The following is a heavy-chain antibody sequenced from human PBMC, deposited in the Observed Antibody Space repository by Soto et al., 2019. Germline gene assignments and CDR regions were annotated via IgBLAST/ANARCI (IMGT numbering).Heavy chain of an antibody. CDR1: GGSFSGYY. CDR2: INHSGST. Sequence: QVQLQQWGAGLLKPSETLSLTCAVYGGSFSGYYWSWIRQPPGKGLEWIGEINHSGSTNYNPSLKSRVTISVGTSKNQFSLKLSSVTAADTAVYYCARGRVEIVVVITVDFDYWGQGTLVTVSS. CDR3: ARGRVEIVVVITVDFDY. V-gene: IGHV4-34*01. J-gene: IGHJ4*02. D-gene: IGHD3-22*01.